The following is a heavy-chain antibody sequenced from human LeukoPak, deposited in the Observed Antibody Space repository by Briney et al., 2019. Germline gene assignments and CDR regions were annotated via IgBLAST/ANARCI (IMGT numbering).Heavy chain of an antibody. CDR3: ARDPDYYDSSGYIDY. J-gene: IGHJ4*02. Sequence: GGSLRLSCAASGFTFSTSGMHWVRQAPGKGLEWVAVIWYDGSNKYYADSVKGRFTISRDNSKNTLYLQMNSLRAEDTAVYYCARDPDYYDSSGYIDYWGQGTLVTVSS. D-gene: IGHD3-22*01. V-gene: IGHV3-33*08. CDR1: GFTFSTSG. CDR2: IWYDGSNK.